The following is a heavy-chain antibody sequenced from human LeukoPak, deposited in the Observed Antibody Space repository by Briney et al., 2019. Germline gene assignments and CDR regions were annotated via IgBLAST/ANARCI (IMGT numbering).Heavy chain of an antibody. Sequence: PSETLSLTCTVSGGSISSYYWSWIRQPPGKGLEWIGYIYCSGSTNYNPSLKSRVTISVDTSKNHFSLKLSSVTAADTAVYYCARTTEGGYTYDYFYYYMDVWGKGTTVTISS. J-gene: IGHJ6*03. CDR1: GGSISSYY. D-gene: IGHD5-18*01. V-gene: IGHV4-59*01. CDR3: ARTTEGGYTYDYFYYYMDV. CDR2: IYCSGST.